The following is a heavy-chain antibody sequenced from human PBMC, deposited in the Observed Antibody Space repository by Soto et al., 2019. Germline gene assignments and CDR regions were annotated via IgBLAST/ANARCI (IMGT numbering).Heavy chain of an antibody. CDR2: IVPLFGTA. CDR3: ARDFDTSGYFSNFAY. V-gene: IGHV1-69*06. D-gene: IGHD3-22*01. CDR1: GGTFSSYA. J-gene: IGHJ4*02. Sequence: QVQLVQSGAEVKKPGSSVKVSCKASGGTFSSYAFSWVRQAPGQGLEWMGGIVPLFGTANYAQMFQGRVTITADRSTSTAYMELSSLRSEDTAVYYCARDFDTSGYFSNFAYWGQVTLVTVSS.